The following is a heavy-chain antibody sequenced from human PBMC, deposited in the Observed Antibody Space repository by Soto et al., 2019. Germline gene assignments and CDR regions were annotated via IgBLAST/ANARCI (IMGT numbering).Heavy chain of an antibody. D-gene: IGHD3-10*01. CDR3: ARRIYGSGSYSFYYYYGMDV. CDR2: INHSGST. Sequence: SETLSLTCAVYGGSFSGYYWSWIRQPPGKGLEWIGEINHSGSTNHDPSLKSRVTISVDTSKNQFSLKLSSVTAADTAVYYCARRIYGSGSYSFYYYYGMDVWGQGTTVTVSS. CDR1: GGSFSGYY. J-gene: IGHJ6*02. V-gene: IGHV4-34*01.